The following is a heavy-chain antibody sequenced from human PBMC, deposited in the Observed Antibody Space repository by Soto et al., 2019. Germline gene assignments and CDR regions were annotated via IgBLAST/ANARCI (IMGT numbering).Heavy chain of an antibody. J-gene: IGHJ6*02. CDR1: GGTFNSYT. D-gene: IGHD3-10*01. Sequence: QVQLVQSGAEVKKPGSSVKVSCKASGGTFNSYTIIWVRQAPGQGLEWMGRIIPVLTMTKYAQKFQGRVTITADTPTSTAYMELSSLRSDDTAVYYCARAGSRREWRKSSRGMDVWGQGTTVTVAS. V-gene: IGHV1-69*02. CDR2: IIPVLTMT. CDR3: ARAGSRREWRKSSRGMDV.